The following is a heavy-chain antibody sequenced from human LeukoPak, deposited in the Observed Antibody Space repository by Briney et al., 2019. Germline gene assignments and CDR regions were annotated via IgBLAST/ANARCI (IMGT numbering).Heavy chain of an antibody. CDR3: ARGAYYYED. CDR1: GYTFSSHS. D-gene: IGHD3-22*01. V-gene: IGHV3-48*01. J-gene: IGHJ4*02. CDR2: ISSSSSTI. Sequence: GGSLRLSCAASGYTFSSHSMNWVRQAPGKGLEWVSYISSSSSTIYYADSVKGRFTISRDNAKNSLYLQMNSLRAEDTAVYYCARGAYYYEDWGQGTLVTVSS.